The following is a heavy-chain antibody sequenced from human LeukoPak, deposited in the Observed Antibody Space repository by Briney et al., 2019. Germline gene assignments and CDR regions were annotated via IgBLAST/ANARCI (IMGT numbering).Heavy chain of an antibody. V-gene: IGHV1-46*01. D-gene: IGHD5-18*01. CDR2: INPSGGST. CDR1: GYTFTSYY. CDR3: ARAQLWLGWFDP. Sequence: EASVMVSCKASGYTFTSYYMHWVRQAPGQGLEWMGIINPSGGSTSYAQKFQGRVTMTRDTSTSTVYMELSSLRSEDTAVYYCARAQLWLGWFDPWGQGTLVTVSS. J-gene: IGHJ5*02.